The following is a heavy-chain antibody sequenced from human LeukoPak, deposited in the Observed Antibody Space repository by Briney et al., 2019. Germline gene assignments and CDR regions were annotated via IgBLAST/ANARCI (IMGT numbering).Heavy chain of an antibody. CDR2: ISGDAHST. Sequence: SGGSLRLSCAASGFTFRDFAMSWVRQAPGKGLEWVSAISGDAHSTYYADSLKGRFTISRGNSKNTLYLQMNSLRAADTATYFCVKDAPLPFDFWGQGALVIVSS. CDR3: VKDAPLPFDF. V-gene: IGHV3-23*01. J-gene: IGHJ4*02. CDR1: GFTFRDFA.